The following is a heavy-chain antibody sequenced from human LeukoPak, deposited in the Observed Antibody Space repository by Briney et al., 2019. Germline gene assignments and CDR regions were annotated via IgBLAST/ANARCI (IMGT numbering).Heavy chain of an antibody. CDR2: MNPKTGNT. J-gene: IGHJ5*02. V-gene: IGHV1-8*02. Sequence: ALVKVSCKASGYTFTGYYMHWVRQATGQGLEWMGWMNPKTGNTGYAQKFQGRVTMTRDTSISTAYMELISLRSEDTAVYYCARGLFWFGDLKTHWFDPWGQGTQVTVSS. D-gene: IGHD3-10*01. CDR1: GYTFTGYY. CDR3: ARGLFWFGDLKTHWFDP.